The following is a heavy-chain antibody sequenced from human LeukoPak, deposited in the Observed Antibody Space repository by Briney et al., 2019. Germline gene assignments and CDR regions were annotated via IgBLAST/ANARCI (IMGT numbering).Heavy chain of an antibody. CDR1: GFALDEVA. D-gene: IGHD2-21*01. J-gene: IGHJ5*01. CDR3: AREATNLLAFDS. Sequence: QPGGSLRLSCAASGFALDEVAMHWVRQPPGKGLEWVALIHGDGGTTFFADSVRGRFTISRDNSKQSLYLQMRSLKTEDTALYYCAREATNLLAFDSWGQGTVVTVSS. CDR2: IHGDGGTT. V-gene: IGHV3-43*02.